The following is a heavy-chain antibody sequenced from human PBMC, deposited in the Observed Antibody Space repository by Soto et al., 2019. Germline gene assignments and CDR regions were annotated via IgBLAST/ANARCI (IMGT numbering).Heavy chain of an antibody. Sequence: NPSETLSLTCAVSGYSISSGYYWGWIRQPPGKGLEWIGSIYHSGSTYYNPPLKSRVTISVDTSKNQFSLKLSSVTAADTAVYYCARVLPNYSSGWDGGGLKWFDPWGQGTLVTVSS. CDR1: GYSISSGYY. D-gene: IGHD6-19*01. CDR2: IYHSGST. J-gene: IGHJ5*02. CDR3: ARVLPNYSSGWDGGGLKWFDP. V-gene: IGHV4-38-2*01.